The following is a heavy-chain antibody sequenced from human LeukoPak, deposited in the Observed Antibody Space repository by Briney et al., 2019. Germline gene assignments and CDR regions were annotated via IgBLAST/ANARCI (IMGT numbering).Heavy chain of an antibody. Sequence: PGGSLRLSCAASGFTFSSYGMHWVRQAPGKGLEWVAIIRYDGSNKYYADSVKGRFTISRDNSKNTLYLQMNSLRAEDTAVYYCAKESTMIVVVINFDYWGQGTLVTVSS. J-gene: IGHJ4*02. CDR1: GFTFSSYG. CDR3: AKESTMIVVVINFDY. V-gene: IGHV3-30*02. CDR2: IRYDGSNK. D-gene: IGHD3-22*01.